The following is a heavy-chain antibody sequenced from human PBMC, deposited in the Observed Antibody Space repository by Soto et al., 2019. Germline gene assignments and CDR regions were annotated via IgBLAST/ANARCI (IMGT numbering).Heavy chain of an antibody. J-gene: IGHJ6*02. CDR1: GFTFSSYA. CDR2: ISGSGGST. CDR3: AKPVVVQQQLGYMVGYGLDV. V-gene: IGHV3-23*01. Sequence: EVQLLESGGGLVQPGGSLRLSCAASGFTFSSYAMSWVRQAPGKGLEWISAISGSGGSTYYADSVKGRFTISRDNSKNKLYLQMNSQRAQDTAVYYCAKPVVVQQQLGYMVGYGLDVWGQGTTVTVSS. D-gene: IGHD6-13*01.